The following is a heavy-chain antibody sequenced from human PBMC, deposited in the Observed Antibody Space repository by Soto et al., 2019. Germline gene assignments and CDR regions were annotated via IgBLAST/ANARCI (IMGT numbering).Heavy chain of an antibody. CDR1: GGSISSGGYY. CDR3: ARGRRDYYGSGSPNWFDP. V-gene: IGHV4-31*03. D-gene: IGHD3-10*01. J-gene: IGHJ5*02. CDR2: IYYSGST. Sequence: QVQLQESGPGLVKPSQTLSLTCTVSGGSISSGGYYWSWIRQHPGKGLEWIGYIYYSGSTYYNPSLKSRVTISVDTSKNQFSLKLSSVTATDTAVYYCARGRRDYYGSGSPNWFDPWGQGTLVTVSS.